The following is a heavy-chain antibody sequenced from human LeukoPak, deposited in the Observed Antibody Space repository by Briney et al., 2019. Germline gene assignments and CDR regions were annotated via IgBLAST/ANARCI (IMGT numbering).Heavy chain of an antibody. V-gene: IGHV1-69*05. D-gene: IGHD1-26*01. Sequence: ASVKVSCKASGDIFNSYSVSWVRQAPGQGLEWMGGIIPMFGSTNYAQKFEGRVTITTDQSTTTVYMELTSLTSEDTAVYYCARVGRSRGAVPNFYYYMDVPGKGTTVTASS. CDR3: ARVGRSRGAVPNFYYYMDV. CDR2: IIPMFGST. J-gene: IGHJ6*03. CDR1: GDIFNSYS.